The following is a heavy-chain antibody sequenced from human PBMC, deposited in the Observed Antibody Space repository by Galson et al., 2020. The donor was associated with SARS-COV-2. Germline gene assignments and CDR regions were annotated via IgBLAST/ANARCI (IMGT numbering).Heavy chain of an antibody. CDR3: ARDRTYYYDSSGWGHFDY. CDR1: GFTFSSYG. Sequence: LSLTCAASGFTFSSYGMHWVRQAPGKGLEWVSSISSSSSYIYYADSVKGRFTISRDNAKNSLYLQMNSLRAEDTAVYYCARDRTYYYDSSGWGHFDYWGQGTLVTISS. CDR2: ISSSSSYI. J-gene: IGHJ4*02. D-gene: IGHD3-22*01. V-gene: IGHV3-21*01.